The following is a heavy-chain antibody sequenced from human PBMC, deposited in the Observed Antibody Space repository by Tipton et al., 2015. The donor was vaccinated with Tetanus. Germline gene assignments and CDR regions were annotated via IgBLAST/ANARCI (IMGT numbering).Heavy chain of an antibody. CDR3: ARTSGYLYSNH. CDR2: ISYSGSA. V-gene: IGHV4-59*01. Sequence: TLSLTCTVSDGSLGTFYWTWIRQPPGRGLEWIGYISYSGSAKYNPSLKSRLTISVDTSRAQLSLKLSSVTSADTAVYYCARTSGYLYSNHWGQGTLVTVSS. J-gene: IGHJ1*01. D-gene: IGHD3-3*01. CDR1: DGSLGTFY.